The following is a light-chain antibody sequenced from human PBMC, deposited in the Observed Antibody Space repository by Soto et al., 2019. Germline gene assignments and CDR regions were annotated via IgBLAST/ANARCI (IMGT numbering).Light chain of an antibody. J-gene: IGLJ2*01. CDR3: QTWGAGIRV. CDR2: VDNDGSH. Sequence: SASASLGASVKLTCTLSSGHSTYAIAWHQQHPEKGPRYLMKVDNDGSHIKGDGIPDRFSGSSSGAERYLTISSLQSDDEADYYCQTWGAGIRVFGGGTKVTVL. CDR1: SGHSTYA. V-gene: IGLV4-69*02.